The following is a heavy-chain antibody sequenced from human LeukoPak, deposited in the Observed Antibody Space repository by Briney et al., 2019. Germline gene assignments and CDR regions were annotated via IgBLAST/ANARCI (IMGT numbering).Heavy chain of an antibody. Sequence: GSLRLSCAASGFTFSSYGMHWVRQAPGKGLEWVAVIWYDGSNKYYADSVKGRFTISRDNSKNTLYLQMNSLRAEDTAVYYCARDRVATITWYFDYWGQGTLVTVSS. D-gene: IGHD5-12*01. CDR2: IWYDGSNK. CDR1: GFTFSSYG. CDR3: ARDRVATITWYFDY. J-gene: IGHJ4*02. V-gene: IGHV3-33*01.